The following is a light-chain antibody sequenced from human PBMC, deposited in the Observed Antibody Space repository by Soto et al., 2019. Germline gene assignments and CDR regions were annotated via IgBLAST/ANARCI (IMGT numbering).Light chain of an antibody. Sequence: EIVLTQSPATLSLSPGERATLSCRASQSVSSHLAWYQQKRGQAPRLLLYDASNRATGIPARFSGSGSGTDFTLTISRLEPDDFAVYYCQQYGSSPRYTFGQGTKLEIK. CDR3: QQYGSSPRYT. CDR1: QSVSSH. V-gene: IGKV3-11*01. CDR2: DAS. J-gene: IGKJ2*01.